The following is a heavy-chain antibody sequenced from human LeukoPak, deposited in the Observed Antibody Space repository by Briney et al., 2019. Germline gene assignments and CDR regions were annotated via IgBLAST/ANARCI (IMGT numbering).Heavy chain of an antibody. CDR2: INVGNGDA. CDR3: ATSEEGR. D-gene: IGHD2-15*01. V-gene: IGHV1-3*01. Sequence: ASVKVSCKASGHTFINYAIHWVRQGPGQRLEWVGWINVGNGDAKYSQRFQGRVTITRDTSASTAYMELSRLRSEDTAVYYCATSEEGRWGQGTLVTVSS. CDR1: GHTFINYA. J-gene: IGHJ4*02.